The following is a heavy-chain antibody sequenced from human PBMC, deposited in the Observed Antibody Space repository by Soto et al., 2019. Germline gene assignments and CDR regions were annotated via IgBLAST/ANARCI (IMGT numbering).Heavy chain of an antibody. D-gene: IGHD5-18*01. CDR1: GFTFSSYA. J-gene: IGHJ4*02. CDR2: ISSNGGST. Sequence: PGGSLRLSCSASGFTFSSYAMHWVRQAPGKGLEYVSAISSNGGSTYYADSVKGRFTISRDNSKNTLYLQMSSLRAEDTAVYYCVKDSVDTAMVTAPYYWGQGTLVTVSS. CDR3: VKDSVDTAMVTAPYY. V-gene: IGHV3-64D*08.